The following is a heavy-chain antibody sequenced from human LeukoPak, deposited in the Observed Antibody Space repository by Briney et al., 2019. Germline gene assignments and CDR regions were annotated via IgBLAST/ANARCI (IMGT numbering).Heavy chain of an antibody. CDR2: IHTSGGT. CDR1: GASISSYY. CDR3: ARDLALGYCPSSSCSSPLFDY. J-gene: IGHJ4*02. D-gene: IGHD2-2*01. V-gene: IGHV4-4*07. Sequence: SETLSLTCTVSGASISSYYWSWIRQPAGKGLEWIGRIHTSGGTRYNPSLKSRITMSVDASKNQFSLKLSSVTAADAAVYYCARDLALGYCPSSSCSSPLFDYWGQGTLVTVSS.